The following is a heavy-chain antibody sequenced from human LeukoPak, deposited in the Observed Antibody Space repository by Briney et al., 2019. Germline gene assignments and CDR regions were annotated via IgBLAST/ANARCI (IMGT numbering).Heavy chain of an antibody. Sequence: SETLSLNCTGSGGSTSSSYWSWIRQPPGKGLEWIGHIYYSGSTNYNPSLKSRVTISVDMSKNQFSLKLSSVTAADTAVYYCARYVWGSYPTFEDYWGQGTLVTVSS. V-gene: IGHV4-59*01. CDR2: IYYSGST. J-gene: IGHJ4*02. D-gene: IGHD3-16*02. CDR1: GGSTSSSY. CDR3: ARYVWGSYPTFEDY.